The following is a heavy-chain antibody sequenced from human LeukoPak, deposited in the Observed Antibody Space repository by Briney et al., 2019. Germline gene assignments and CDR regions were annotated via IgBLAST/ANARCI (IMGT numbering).Heavy chain of an antibody. V-gene: IGHV4-30-4*01. CDR1: GGSISSGDYY. Sequence: SQTLSLTCTVSGGSISSGDYYWSWIRQPPGKGLEWIGYIYYSGSTYYNPSLKSRVTILVDTSKNQFSLKLSSVTAADTAVYYCAREWNYYDSSGHRDAFDIWGQGTMVTVSS. D-gene: IGHD3-22*01. CDR3: AREWNYYDSSGHRDAFDI. CDR2: IYYSGST. J-gene: IGHJ3*02.